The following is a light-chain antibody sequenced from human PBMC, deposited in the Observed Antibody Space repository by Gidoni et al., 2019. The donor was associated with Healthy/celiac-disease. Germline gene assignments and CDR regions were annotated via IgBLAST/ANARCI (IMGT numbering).Light chain of an antibody. CDR3: QQYGSSLL. J-gene: IGKJ3*01. CDR2: GAS. Sequence: EIVLTQSPGTLSLSPGERATLSCRASQSVSSSYLAWYQQKPGQAPRLLIYGASSRATGIPDFTLTISRLEPEDFAVYYCQQYGSSLLFXPXTKVDIK. V-gene: IGKV3-20*01. CDR1: QSVSSSY.